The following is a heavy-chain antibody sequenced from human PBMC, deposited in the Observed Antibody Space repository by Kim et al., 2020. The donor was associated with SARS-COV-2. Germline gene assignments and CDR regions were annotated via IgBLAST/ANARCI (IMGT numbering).Heavy chain of an antibody. CDR1: GFTFSSYA. CDR3: AKLGGWEQQLTPGAAYYFDY. CDR2: ISGSGGST. V-gene: IGHV3-23*01. D-gene: IGHD6-13*01. J-gene: IGHJ4*02. Sequence: GGSLRLSCAASGFTFSSYAMSWVRQAPGKGLEWVSAISGSGGSTYYADSVKGRFTISRDNSKNTLYLQMNSLRAEDTAVYYCAKLGGWEQQLTPGAAYYFDYWGQRTLVTVSS.